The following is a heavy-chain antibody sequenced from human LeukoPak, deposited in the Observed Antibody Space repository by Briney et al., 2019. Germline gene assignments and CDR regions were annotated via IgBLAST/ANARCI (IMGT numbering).Heavy chain of an antibody. CDR2: INTDGSST. CDR3: AKSVRGYSYGFDLDY. V-gene: IGHV3-74*01. J-gene: IGHJ4*02. CDR1: GYTFSRYW. D-gene: IGHD5-18*01. Sequence: GGSLRLSCTVSGYTFSRYWMHWVRQAPGKGLVWVSRINTDGSSTTYADSVKGRFTISRDNSKNTLYLQMNSLRAEDTAVYYCAKSVRGYSYGFDLDYWGQGTLVTVSS.